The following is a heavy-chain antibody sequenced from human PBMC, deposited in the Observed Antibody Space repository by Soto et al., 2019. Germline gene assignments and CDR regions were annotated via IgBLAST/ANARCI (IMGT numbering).Heavy chain of an antibody. V-gene: IGHV6-1*01. CDR1: GDSVSSNSAA. D-gene: IGHD6-13*01. CDR2: TYYRSKWYN. CDR3: ARVSSDYLAAARRLGFDY. Sequence: PSQTLSLTCAISGDSVSSNSAAWNWIRQSPSRGLEWLGRTYYRSKWYNDYAVSVKSRITINPDTSKNQFSLQLNSVTPEDTAVYYCARVSSDYLAAARRLGFDYWGQGTLVTVSS. J-gene: IGHJ4*02.